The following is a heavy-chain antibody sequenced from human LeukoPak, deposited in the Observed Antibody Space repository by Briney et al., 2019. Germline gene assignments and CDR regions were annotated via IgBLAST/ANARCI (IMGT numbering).Heavy chain of an antibody. V-gene: IGHV3-7*03. Sequence: GGSLRLSCAASGFTFSTYWMSWVRQAPGKGLEGVANIKEDGSEEDYVDSVKGRFSISRDNAKNSVYLQMNSLRAEDTAVYYCARGGAQGMDVWGQGTTVTVSS. CDR2: IKEDGSEE. CDR1: GFTFSTYW. D-gene: IGHD1-26*01. J-gene: IGHJ6*02. CDR3: ARGGAQGMDV.